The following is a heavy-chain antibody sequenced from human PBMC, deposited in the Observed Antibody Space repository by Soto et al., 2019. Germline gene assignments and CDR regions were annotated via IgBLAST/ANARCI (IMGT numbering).Heavy chain of an antibody. V-gene: IGHV3-30*18. CDR1: GFTFSSYG. Sequence: GGSLRLSCAASGFTFSSYGMHWVRQSPGKGLEWVAVISYDGSNKYYADSVKGRFTISRDNSKNTLYLQMNSLRAEDTAVYYCAKDLPPGYSSSWSYYFDYWGQGTLVTVSS. CDR2: ISYDGSNK. J-gene: IGHJ4*02. D-gene: IGHD6-13*01. CDR3: AKDLPPGYSSSWSYYFDY.